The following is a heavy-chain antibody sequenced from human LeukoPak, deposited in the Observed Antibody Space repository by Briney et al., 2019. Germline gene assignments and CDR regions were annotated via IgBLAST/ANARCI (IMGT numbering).Heavy chain of an antibody. CDR3: ARGSIAARRRWFDP. D-gene: IGHD6-6*01. Sequence: SETLSLTCAVYGGSFSGYYWSWIRQPPGKGLEWIGEINHSGSTNYNPSLKSRVTISVDTSKNQFSLKLSSVTAADTAVYYCARGSIAARRRWFDPWGQGTLVTVSS. CDR2: INHSGST. V-gene: IGHV4-34*01. J-gene: IGHJ5*02. CDR1: GGSFSGYY.